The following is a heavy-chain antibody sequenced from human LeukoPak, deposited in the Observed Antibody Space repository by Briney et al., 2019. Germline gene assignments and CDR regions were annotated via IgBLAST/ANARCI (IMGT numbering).Heavy chain of an antibody. J-gene: IGHJ1*01. CDR1: GYTFTSYG. Sequence: ASVKVCCKASGYTFTSYGISWVRQAPGQGLEWMGWISAYNGNTNYAQKLQGRVTMTTDTSTSTAYMELRSLRSDDTAVYYCARDVHYYDSSGYYREYFQHWGQGTLVTVSS. CDR3: ARDVHYYDSSGYYREYFQH. V-gene: IGHV1-18*01. CDR2: ISAYNGNT. D-gene: IGHD3-22*01.